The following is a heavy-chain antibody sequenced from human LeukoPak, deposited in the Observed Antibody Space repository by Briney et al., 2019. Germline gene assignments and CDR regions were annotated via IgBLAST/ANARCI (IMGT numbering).Heavy chain of an antibody. J-gene: IGHJ4*02. V-gene: IGHV1-69*01. Sequence: SVKVSCKASGGTFSSYAISWVRQAPGQGLEWMGGIIPIFGTANYAQKFQGRVTITADESTSTAYMELSSLRSEDTAVYYCARVAAAGYPFDYWAREPWSPSPQ. D-gene: IGHD6-13*01. CDR3: ARVAAAGYPFDY. CDR1: GGTFSSYA. CDR2: IIPIFGTA.